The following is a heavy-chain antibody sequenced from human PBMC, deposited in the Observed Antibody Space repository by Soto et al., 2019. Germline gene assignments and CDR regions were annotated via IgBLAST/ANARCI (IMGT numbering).Heavy chain of an antibody. V-gene: IGHV2-5*02. D-gene: IGHD5-18*01. J-gene: IGHJ4*02. CDR1: GFSLSTSGVG. CDR2: IYWDDDN. CDR3: AHRLKSGYSYGYWY. Sequence: SGPTMVNPTQTVTLTCAFSGFSLSTSGVGVGWIRQPPGKALDWLALIYWDDDNHYRPSLKSRLTITKDTSKNQVVLTMTNLDPVDTATYYCAHRLKSGYSYGYWYWGQ.